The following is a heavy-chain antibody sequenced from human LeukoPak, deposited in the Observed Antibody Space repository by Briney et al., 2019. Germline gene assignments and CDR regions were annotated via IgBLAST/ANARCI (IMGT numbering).Heavy chain of an antibody. D-gene: IGHD5-12*01. Sequence: GGSLRLSCAASRFTFTNYAMSWVRRAPGKGLEWVSAISGSGGTTHYADSVKGRFTISRDNSKNTLYLQMNSLRAEDTALYYCARDLGWVTTISWGQGTLVTVSS. CDR2: ISGSGGTT. CDR3: ARDLGWVTTIS. CDR1: RFTFTNYA. V-gene: IGHV3-23*01. J-gene: IGHJ5*02.